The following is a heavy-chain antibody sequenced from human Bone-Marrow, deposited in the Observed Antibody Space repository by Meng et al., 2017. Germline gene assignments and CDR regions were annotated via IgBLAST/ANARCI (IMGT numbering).Heavy chain of an antibody. Sequence: GESLKISCAASGFTFSSYWMSWVRQAPGKGLEWVANIKQDGSEKYYVDSVKGRFTISRDNAKNSLYLQMNSLRAEDTAVYYCARGRGPGDYDSSGYYFSALYYYYGMAVWGQGNTVNVSS. V-gene: IGHV3-7*01. CDR1: GFTFSSYW. CDR2: IKQDGSEK. J-gene: IGHJ6*02. D-gene: IGHD3-22*01. CDR3: ARGRGPGDYDSSGYYFSALYYYYGMAV.